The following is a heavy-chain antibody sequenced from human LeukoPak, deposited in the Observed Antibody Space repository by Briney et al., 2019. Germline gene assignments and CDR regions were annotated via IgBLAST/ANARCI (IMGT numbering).Heavy chain of an antibody. D-gene: IGHD1-1*01. J-gene: IGHJ4*02. CDR1: GFTFSDYD. CDR3: ARVAKERVGGVYYFDY. Sequence: GGSLRPSCAASGFTFSDYDMHWVRQATGKGPEWVSAIGTAGDTYYTGSVKGRFTISRENAKNSLYLQMNSLRAGDTAVYYCARVAKERVGGVYYFDYWGQGTLVTVSS. CDR2: IGTAGDT. V-gene: IGHV3-13*01.